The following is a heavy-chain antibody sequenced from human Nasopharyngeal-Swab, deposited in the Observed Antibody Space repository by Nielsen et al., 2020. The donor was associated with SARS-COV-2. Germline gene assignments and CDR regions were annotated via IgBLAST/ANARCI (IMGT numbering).Heavy chain of an antibody. CDR3: AREFSSSYYYYYYMDV. V-gene: IGHV4-61*02. J-gene: IGHJ6*03. Sequence: SETLSLTCTVSGGSISSGSYYWSWIRQPAGKGLEWIGRIYTSGSTNYNPSLKSRVTISVDTSKNQFSLKLSSVTAADTAVYYCAREFSSSYYYYYYMDVWGKGTTVTVS. CDR2: IYTSGST. D-gene: IGHD6-6*01. CDR1: GGSISSGSYY.